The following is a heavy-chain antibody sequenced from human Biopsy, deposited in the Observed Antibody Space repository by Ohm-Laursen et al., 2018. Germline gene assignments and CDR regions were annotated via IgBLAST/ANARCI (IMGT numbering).Heavy chain of an antibody. CDR1: GDSISTSTTYY. V-gene: IGHV4-39*01. CDR3: ARHPTGFWFDP. CDR2: IYNSETT. J-gene: IGHJ5*02. Sequence: SETLSLTCTVSGDSISTSTTYYWAWLRQPPGKGLECIGSIYNSETTFYNPSLKSRVAISVDTSTNQFSLKVSPVTAADTALYYCARHPTGFWFDPWGHGTLVTVSS.